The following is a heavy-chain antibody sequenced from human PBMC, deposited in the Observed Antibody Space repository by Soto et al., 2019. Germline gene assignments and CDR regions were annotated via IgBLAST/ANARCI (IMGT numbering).Heavy chain of an antibody. V-gene: IGHV4-31*03. CDR2: IYYSGST. CDR3: ARGGRLATAGRFDY. J-gene: IGHJ4*02. Sequence: NPSETLSLTCTVSGGSISSGDYYWSWIRQVPKKGLEWIGYIYYSGSTYYNPSLKSRVAMSVDTSKNQFSLKLSSVTAADTAIYYCARGGRLATAGRFDYWGQGTLVTVSS. D-gene: IGHD6-13*01. CDR1: GGSISSGDYY.